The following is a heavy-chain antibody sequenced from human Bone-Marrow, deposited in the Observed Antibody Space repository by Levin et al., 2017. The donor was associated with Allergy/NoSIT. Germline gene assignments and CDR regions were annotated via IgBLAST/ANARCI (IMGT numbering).Heavy chain of an antibody. D-gene: IGHD2-8*01. CDR1: GYTFTSYD. V-gene: IGHV1-8*01. J-gene: IGHJ3*02. CDR3: AREEKKRGYCTNGVCRDAFDI. CDR2: MNPNSGNT. Sequence: GESLKISCKASGYTFTSYDINWVRQATGQGVEWMGWMNPNSGNTGYAQKFQGRVTMTRNTSISTAYMELSSLRSEDTAVYYCAREEKKRGYCTNGVCRDAFDIWGQGTMVTVSS.